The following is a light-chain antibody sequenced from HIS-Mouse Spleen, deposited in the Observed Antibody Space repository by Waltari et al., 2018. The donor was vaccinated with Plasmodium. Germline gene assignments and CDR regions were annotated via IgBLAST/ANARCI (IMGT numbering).Light chain of an antibody. CDR3: YSTDSSGNHRV. V-gene: IGLV3-10*01. Sequence: SYELTQPPSVSVSPGQTARITCSGDALPKKYAYWYQQKSGQAPVLVIYEDSKRPSGIPERFSGSSSVKIATLTISGAQVEDEADYDCYSTDSSGNHRVFGGGTKLTVL. CDR1: ALPKKY. CDR2: EDS. J-gene: IGLJ3*02.